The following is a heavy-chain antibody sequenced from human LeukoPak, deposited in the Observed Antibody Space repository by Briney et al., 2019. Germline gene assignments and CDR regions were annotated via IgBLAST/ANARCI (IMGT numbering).Heavy chain of an antibody. D-gene: IGHD3-10*01. J-gene: IGHJ4*02. CDR2: IVVGSGNT. Sequence: SVKVSCKASGFTFTGSGMQWVRQARGQRLEWIGWIVVGSGNTNYAEKFQERVTITGDMSTSTAYMELSSLRSEDTAVYYCAADLRFGELALDYWGQGTLVTVSS. CDR3: AADLRFGELALDY. V-gene: IGHV1-58*02. CDR1: GFTFTGSG.